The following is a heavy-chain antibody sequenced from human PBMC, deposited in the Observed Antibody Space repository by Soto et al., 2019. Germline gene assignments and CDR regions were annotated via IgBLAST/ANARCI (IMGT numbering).Heavy chain of an antibody. CDR1: GFTFSSYG. CDR2: IWYDGSNK. J-gene: IGHJ6*03. CDR3: ARDAVDIVVVPAARGYYYYYMDV. Sequence: QVQLVESGGGVVQPGRSLRLSCAASGFTFSSYGMHWVRQAPGKGLEWVAVIWYDGSNKYYADSVKGRFTISRDNSKNTLYLQMNSLRGEDTAVYYCARDAVDIVVVPAARGYYYYYMDVWGKGTTVTVSS. D-gene: IGHD2-2*01. V-gene: IGHV3-33*01.